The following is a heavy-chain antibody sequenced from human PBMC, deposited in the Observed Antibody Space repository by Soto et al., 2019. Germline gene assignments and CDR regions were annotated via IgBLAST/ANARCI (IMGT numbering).Heavy chain of an antibody. CDR2: IWYDGSNK. V-gene: IGHV3-33*01. CDR3: MRWGDNRAFEY. D-gene: IGHD3-16*01. J-gene: IGHJ4*02. Sequence: QVQLVESGGGVVQPGRSLRLACVASGFTFSSHGMHWVRQAPGKGLEWVAVIWYDGSNKYYTDSVKGRFTISGDNSKSTLYLQMNSLRAEDTAVYYCMRWGDNRAFEYWGQGTLVTVSS. CDR1: GFTFSSHG.